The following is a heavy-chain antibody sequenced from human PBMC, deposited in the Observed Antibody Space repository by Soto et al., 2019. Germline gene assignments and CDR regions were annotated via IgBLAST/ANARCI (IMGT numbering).Heavy chain of an antibody. CDR2: IYPGDSDT. V-gene: IGHV5-51*01. Sequence: GESLKISCTGVGYSFTSYWIGWVRQMPGKGLEWMGIIYPGDSDTRYSPSFQGQVTISADKSITTAYLQWSGLKASDTAMYYCARGYCTTTICDPWFDPWGQGTLVTVSS. D-gene: IGHD2-2*01. CDR1: GYSFTSYW. CDR3: ARGYCTTTICDPWFDP. J-gene: IGHJ5*02.